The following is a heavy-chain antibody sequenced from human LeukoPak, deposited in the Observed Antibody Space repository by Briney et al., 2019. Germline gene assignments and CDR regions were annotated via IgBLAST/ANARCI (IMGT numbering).Heavy chain of an antibody. J-gene: IGHJ4*02. V-gene: IGHV3-11*04. Sequence: GGSLRLSCAASGFTLSDYYMSWIRQAPGKGLEWVSYISSSGSTIYYADSVKGRFTISRDNAKSSLYLQMNSLRAEDTAVYYCARSDYDRSGYYSAFDYWGQGTLVTVSS. D-gene: IGHD3-22*01. CDR1: GFTLSDYY. CDR3: ARSDYDRSGYYSAFDY. CDR2: ISSSGSTI.